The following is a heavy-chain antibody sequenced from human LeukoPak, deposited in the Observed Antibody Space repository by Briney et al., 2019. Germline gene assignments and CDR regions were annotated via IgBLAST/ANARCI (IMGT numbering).Heavy chain of an antibody. D-gene: IGHD4-17*01. Sequence: SETLSLTCTVSGGSISSGGYYWSWIRRHPGKGLEWIGYIYYSGSTYYNPSLKSRVTISVDTSKNQFSLKLSSVTAADTAVYYCARDYGDYVGSWFDPWGQGTLVTVSS. V-gene: IGHV4-31*03. J-gene: IGHJ5*02. CDR3: ARDYGDYVGSWFDP. CDR2: IYYSGST. CDR1: GGSISSGGYY.